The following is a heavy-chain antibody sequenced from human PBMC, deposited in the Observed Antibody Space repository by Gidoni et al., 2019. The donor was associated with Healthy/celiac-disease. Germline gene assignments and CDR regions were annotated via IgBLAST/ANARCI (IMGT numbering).Heavy chain of an antibody. V-gene: IGHV3-23*01. CDR3: AKGEGYGDYVGD. J-gene: IGHJ4*02. Sequence: EVQLLESGGGLVQPGGSLRLACAAAGFPFSSYAMSWVRQAPWKGRVCVSAISGSGGSTYYADSVKGRFTISRDNSKNTLYLQMNSLRAEDTAVYYCAKGEGYGDYVGDWGQGTLVTVSS. D-gene: IGHD4-17*01. CDR1: GFPFSSYA. CDR2: ISGSGGST.